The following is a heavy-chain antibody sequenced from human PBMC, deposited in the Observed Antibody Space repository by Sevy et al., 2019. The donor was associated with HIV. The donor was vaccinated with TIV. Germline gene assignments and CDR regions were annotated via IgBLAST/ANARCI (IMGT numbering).Heavy chain of an antibody. CDR3: TTDHIIVLLVTDGMDV. CDR1: GFTFSYAW. Sequence: GGSLRLSCVASGFTFSYAWMSWVRQAPGKGLEWVGRIMSKSDGGTTDYAAPVKGRFTISRDDSKNTIYLQMNSLKIEDTAIYYCTTDHIIVLLVTDGMDVWGQGTTVTVSS. CDR2: IMSKSDGGTT. V-gene: IGHV3-15*01. J-gene: IGHJ6*02. D-gene: IGHD2-8*02.